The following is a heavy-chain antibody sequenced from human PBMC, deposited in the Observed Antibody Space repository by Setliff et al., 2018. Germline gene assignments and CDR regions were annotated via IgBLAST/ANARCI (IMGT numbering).Heavy chain of an antibody. CDR3: ARAPPSVPYGDYGPRQYFDL. V-gene: IGHV4-59*01. D-gene: IGHD4-17*01. CDR2: VFHTGST. Sequence: SETLSLTCTVSDGSLSTYYWNWMRQPPGKGLEWIGHVFHTGSTKYNPSLRSRVTISVDTSENYFSLRLTSVTAADTAVYYCARAPPSVPYGDYGPRQYFDLWGRGSLVTVSS. J-gene: IGHJ2*01. CDR1: DGSLSTYY.